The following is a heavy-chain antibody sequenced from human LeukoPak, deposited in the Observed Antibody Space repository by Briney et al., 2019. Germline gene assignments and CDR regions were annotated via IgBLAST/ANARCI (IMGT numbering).Heavy chain of an antibody. V-gene: IGHV4-34*01. CDR1: GGSFSGYY. D-gene: IGHD3-22*01. Sequence: SETLSLTCAVYGGSFSGYYWSWIRQPPGKGLGWIGEINHSGSTNYNPSLKSRVTISVDTSKNQFSLKLSSVTAADTAVYYCARTENDYYDSSGYYYAPSWWYFDLWGRGTLVTVSS. CDR3: ARTENDYYDSSGYYYAPSWWYFDL. CDR2: INHSGST. J-gene: IGHJ2*01.